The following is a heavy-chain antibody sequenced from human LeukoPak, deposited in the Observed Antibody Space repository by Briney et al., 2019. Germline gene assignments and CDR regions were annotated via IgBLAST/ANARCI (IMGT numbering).Heavy chain of an antibody. J-gene: IGHJ4*02. D-gene: IGHD2-2*01. CDR1: GDSTSSGPYF. CDR3: AKDAPVKIVVVPAANS. CDR2: IYSGGRT. V-gene: IGHV4-61*02. Sequence: PSQTLSLTCTVSGDSTSSGPYFWSWIRQPAGKGLEWIGRIYSGGRTTYNPSLKSRVTISVDTSKNQFSLKLSSVTAADTAVYYCAKDAPVKIVVVPAANSWGQGTLVTVSS.